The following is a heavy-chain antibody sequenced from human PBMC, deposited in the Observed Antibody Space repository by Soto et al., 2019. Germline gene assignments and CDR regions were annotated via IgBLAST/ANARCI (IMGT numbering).Heavy chain of an antibody. CDR1: GFTFSDYY. J-gene: IGHJ4*02. CDR2: ISSSGSTI. V-gene: IGHV3-11*01. D-gene: IGHD6-19*01. Sequence: GGSLRLSCAYSGFTFSDYYMIWIRQAPGKGLEWVSYISSSGSTIYYADSVKGRVTISRDNAKNSLYLQMNSLRAEDTAVYYCARETVAVAGTDDYWXQGTLVTVSS. CDR3: ARETVAVAGTDDY.